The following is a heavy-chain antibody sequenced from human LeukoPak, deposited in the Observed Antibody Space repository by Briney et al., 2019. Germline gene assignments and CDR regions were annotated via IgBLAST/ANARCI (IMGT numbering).Heavy chain of an antibody. Sequence: SETLSLTCNVSGGSISNYYWSWIRQPAGKGLEWIGRFYARGNTNYNPSLKSRVTISVDTSKNQFSLKLSSVTAADTAVYYCARRGIVVVPAAMPPPYYYYYYYMDVWGKGTTVTISS. D-gene: IGHD2-2*01. J-gene: IGHJ6*03. V-gene: IGHV4-4*07. CDR2: FYARGNT. CDR3: ARRGIVVVPAAMPPPYYYYYYYMDV. CDR1: GGSISNYY.